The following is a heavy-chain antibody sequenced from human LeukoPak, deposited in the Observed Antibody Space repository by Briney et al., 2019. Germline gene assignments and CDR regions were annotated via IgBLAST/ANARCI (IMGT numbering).Heavy chain of an antibody. V-gene: IGHV4-31*03. J-gene: IGHJ6*03. Sequence: SETLSLTCTVSGGSISSGGYYWSWIRQHPGRGLEWIGYIYYSGSTYYNPSLKSRVTISVDTSKNQLSLKLSSVTAADTAVYYCARVAIRYYYMDVWGKGTTVTVSS. D-gene: IGHD5-18*01. CDR3: ARVAIRYYYMDV. CDR1: GGSISSGGYY. CDR2: IYYSGST.